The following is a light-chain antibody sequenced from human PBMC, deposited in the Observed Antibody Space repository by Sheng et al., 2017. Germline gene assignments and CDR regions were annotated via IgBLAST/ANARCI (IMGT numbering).Light chain of an antibody. CDR3: QQRATWPLFT. CDR2: DAS. Sequence: ENVLTQSPGTLSMSPGERATLSCRASQSVSSNLAWYQQKPGQAPRLLIYDASNRATGIPARFTGSGSGTDFTLTISSIEPEDFGVYYCQQRATWPLFTFGPGTRVDI. J-gene: IGKJ3*01. CDR1: QSVSSN. V-gene: IGKV3-11*01.